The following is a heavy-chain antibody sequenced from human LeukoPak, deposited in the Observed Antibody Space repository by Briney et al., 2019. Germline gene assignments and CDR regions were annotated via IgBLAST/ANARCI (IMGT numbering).Heavy chain of an antibody. Sequence: SETLSLTCTVSGGSISSSSYYWGWIRQPPGKGLEWIGSIYYSGSTYYNPSLKSRVTISVDTSKNQFSLKLSSVTAADTAVYYCARAGIAAAGYGMDAWGQGTTVTVSS. V-gene: IGHV4-39*07. CDR1: GGSISSSSYY. CDR2: IYYSGST. J-gene: IGHJ6*02. CDR3: ARAGIAAAGYGMDA. D-gene: IGHD6-13*01.